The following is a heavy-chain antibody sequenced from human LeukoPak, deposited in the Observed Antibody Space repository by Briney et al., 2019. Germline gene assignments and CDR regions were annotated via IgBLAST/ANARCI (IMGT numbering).Heavy chain of an antibody. CDR3: ARHGHDYLWGTYRPYYFDN. V-gene: IGHV4-39*01. D-gene: IGHD3-16*02. Sequence: ASETLSLTCTVSGGSISSHYWGWVRQPPGRGLEWIGSVYYGETTYYNPSLQSRVTISVDTSNNQFSLKLSSVTAGDTAVFYCARHGHDYLWGTYRPYYFDNWGQGTLVTVSS. J-gene: IGHJ4*02. CDR2: VYYGETT. CDR1: GGSISSHY.